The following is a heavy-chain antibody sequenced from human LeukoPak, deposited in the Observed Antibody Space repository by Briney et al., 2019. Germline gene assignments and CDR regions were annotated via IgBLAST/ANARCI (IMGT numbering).Heavy chain of an antibody. CDR1: GFTFDDYA. CDR3: AKEIRYTGTTGLPDY. J-gene: IGHJ4*02. CDR2: ISWNSGSI. Sequence: GGPLRLSCAASGFTFDDYAMHWVRQAPGKGLEWVSGISWNSGSIGYADSVKGRFTISRDNAKNSLYLQMNSLRAEDTALYYCAKEIRYTGTTGLPDYWGQGTLVTVSS. D-gene: IGHD1-7*01. V-gene: IGHV3-9*01.